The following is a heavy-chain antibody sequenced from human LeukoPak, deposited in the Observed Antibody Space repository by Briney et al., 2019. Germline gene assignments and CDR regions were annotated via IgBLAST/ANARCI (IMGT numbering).Heavy chain of an antibody. D-gene: IGHD1-7*01. CDR3: ARGGELDPGRSMDV. CDR2: INHSGST. CDR1: GGSISSSSYY. V-gene: IGHV4-39*07. J-gene: IGHJ6*02. Sequence: SETLSLTCTVSGGSISSSSYYWSWIRQPPGKGLEWIGEINHSGSTNYNPSLKSRVTISVDTSKNQFSLKLSSVTAADTAVYYCARGGELDPGRSMDVWGQGTTVTVSS.